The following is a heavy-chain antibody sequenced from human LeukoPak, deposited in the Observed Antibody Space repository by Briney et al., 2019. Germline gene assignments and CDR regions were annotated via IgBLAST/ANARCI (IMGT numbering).Heavy chain of an antibody. CDR1: GGSISSGDYY. Sequence: SETLSLTCTVSGGSISSGDYYWSWIRQPPGKGLEWIGYIYYSGSTYYNPSLKSRVTISVDTSKNQFSLKLSSVTAADTAVYYCARGRPTTYSYGYKYFDYWGQGTLVTVSS. CDR3: ARGRPTTYSYGYKYFDY. J-gene: IGHJ4*02. CDR2: IYYSGST. V-gene: IGHV4-30-4*01. D-gene: IGHD5-18*01.